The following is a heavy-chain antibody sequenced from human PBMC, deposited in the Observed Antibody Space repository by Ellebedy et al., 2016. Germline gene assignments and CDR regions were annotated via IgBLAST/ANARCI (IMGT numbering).Heavy chain of an antibody. V-gene: IGHV4-34*01. CDR3: AREYSGYYYGMDV. CDR2: INHSGST. Sequence: GSLRLSCAVYGGSFSGYYWSWIRQPPGKGLEWIGEINHSGSTNYNPSLKSRVTISVDTSKNQFSLKLSSVTAADTAVYYCAREYSGYYYGMDVWGQGTTVTVSS. CDR1: GGSFSGYY. J-gene: IGHJ6*02. D-gene: IGHD5-12*01.